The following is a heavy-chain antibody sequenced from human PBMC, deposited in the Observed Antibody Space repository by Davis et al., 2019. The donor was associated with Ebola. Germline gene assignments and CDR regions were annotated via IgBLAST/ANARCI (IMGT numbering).Heavy chain of an antibody. J-gene: IGHJ4*02. V-gene: IGHV3-21*01. D-gene: IGHD3-3*01. CDR2: ISSSSSYI. CDR1: GFTFSNYS. CDR3: ARDKTIFGVVIMEYFDY. Sequence: GGSLRLSCAASGFTFSNYSMNWVRQAPGKGLEWVSSISSSSSYIYYADSVKGRFTISRDNAKNSLYLQMNSLRAEDTAVYYCARDKTIFGVVIMEYFDYWGQGTLVTVSS.